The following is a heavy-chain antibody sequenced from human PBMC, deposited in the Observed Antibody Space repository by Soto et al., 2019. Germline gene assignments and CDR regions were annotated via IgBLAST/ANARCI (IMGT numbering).Heavy chain of an antibody. CDR1: GYTFTSYG. CDR3: ARSLAYYDFWSGYYWGYYYYGMDV. D-gene: IGHD3-3*01. V-gene: IGHV1-18*01. J-gene: IGHJ6*02. CDR2: ISAYNGNT. Sequence: QVQLVQSGAEVKKPRASVKVSCKASGYTFTSYGISWVRQAPGQGLEWMGWISAYNGNTNYAQKLQGRVTMTTDTSTSTAYMELRSLRSDDTAVYYCARSLAYYDFWSGYYWGYYYYGMDVWGQGTTVTVSS.